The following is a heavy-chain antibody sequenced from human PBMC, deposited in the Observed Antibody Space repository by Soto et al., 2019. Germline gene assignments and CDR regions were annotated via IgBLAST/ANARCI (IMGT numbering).Heavy chain of an antibody. CDR2: VNPNGGST. Sequence: QVQVVHSGAEVKKPGASVKLSCKTSGYTFTNYYMHWVRQAPGQGLEWMGIVNPNGGSTDYAQKFQGRVIMTSDTSTSTVYMELSSLRSEDTAVYYCARGLFDTRTPWLDPWGQGTLVTVSS. V-gene: IGHV1-46*01. CDR3: ARGLFDTRTPWLDP. CDR1: GYTFTNYY. J-gene: IGHJ5*02. D-gene: IGHD3-3*01.